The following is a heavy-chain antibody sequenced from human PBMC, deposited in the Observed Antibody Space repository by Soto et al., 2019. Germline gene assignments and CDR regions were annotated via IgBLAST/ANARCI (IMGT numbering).Heavy chain of an antibody. CDR3: AREFGDHLNYEAY. J-gene: IGHJ4*02. CDR2: MYSTGNN. V-gene: IGHV4-4*07. D-gene: IGHD1-7*01. Sequence: QVQQQASGPGLLKPLETLSLTCSVSGGSISSYHWSWIRQPAGKGLEWIGRMYSTGNNNYNPYLKCRGTASIDASQHMFFLRLNSWTAADLDVYYCAREFGDHLNYEAYWCQGTAVTVSS. CDR1: GGSISSYH.